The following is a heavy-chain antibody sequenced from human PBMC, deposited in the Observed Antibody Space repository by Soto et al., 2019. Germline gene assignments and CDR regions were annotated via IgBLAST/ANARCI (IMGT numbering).Heavy chain of an antibody. CDR2: IKQDGGEK. D-gene: IGHD3-22*01. Sequence: LRLSCAASGFTFSNYWMYWVRQAPGKGLEWVANIKQDGGEKYYVDSVKGRFTISRDNAKNSLYLQMHSLRAEDTAVYYCARCGNYYPYYFDSWGQGTLVTVSS. V-gene: IGHV3-7*03. CDR3: ARCGNYYPYYFDS. CDR1: GFTFSNYW. J-gene: IGHJ4*02.